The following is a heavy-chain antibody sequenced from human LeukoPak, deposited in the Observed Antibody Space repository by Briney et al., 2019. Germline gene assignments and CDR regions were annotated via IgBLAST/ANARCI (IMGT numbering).Heavy chain of an antibody. V-gene: IGHV3-48*01. CDR1: GFTFSSYN. Sequence: GGSLRLSCAASGFTFSSYNMNWVRQAPGKGLEWVSSISSSSSTIYYADSVKGRFTISRDNAKNSLYLQMNSLRAEDTAVYYCARADPAANAFDIWGQGTMVTVSS. CDR2: ISSSSSTI. J-gene: IGHJ3*02. CDR3: ARADPAANAFDI.